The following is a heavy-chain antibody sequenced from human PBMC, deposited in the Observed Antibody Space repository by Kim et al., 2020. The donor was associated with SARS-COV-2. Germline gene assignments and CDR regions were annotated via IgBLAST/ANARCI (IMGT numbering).Heavy chain of an antibody. V-gene: IGHV3-74*01. D-gene: IGHD1-26*01. CDR3: ANRRYTGTYYYCDC. Sequence: YAESVKGRFTISKDNAKSTLYRQMNRLRAEDTAVYYCANRRYTGTYYYCDCWGQGTLVNVSS. J-gene: IGHJ4*02.